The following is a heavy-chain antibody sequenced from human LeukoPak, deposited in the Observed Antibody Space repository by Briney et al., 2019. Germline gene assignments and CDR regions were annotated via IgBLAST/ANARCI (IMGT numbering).Heavy chain of an antibody. V-gene: IGHV3-30*18. J-gene: IGHJ4*02. Sequence: GGSLRLSCAASEFTFSNYGMHWVRQAPGKGLEWVAVISYDGTNKYYADSVKGRFTISRDNSNNTLYLQMNSLRAEDTALYYCAKTQPTTQWFGELFDYWGQGTLVTVSS. D-gene: IGHD3-10*01. CDR2: ISYDGTNK. CDR1: EFTFSNYG. CDR3: AKTQPTTQWFGELFDY.